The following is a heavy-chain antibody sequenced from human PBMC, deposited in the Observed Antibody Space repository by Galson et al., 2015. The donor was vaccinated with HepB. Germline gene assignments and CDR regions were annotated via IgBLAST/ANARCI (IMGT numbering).Heavy chain of an antibody. CDR2: ISGSSKTI. CDR1: GFTFSSYS. J-gene: IGHJ5*02. D-gene: IGHD6-19*01. Sequence: SLRLSCAVSGFTFSSYSMNWVRQAPGKGLEWVGYISGSSKTIYYADSLKGRFTISRDNARNSLYLQMNSLITEDTAVYYCARDSSGAGLGPWGQGTLVTVSS. V-gene: IGHV3-48*04. CDR3: ARDSSGAGLGP.